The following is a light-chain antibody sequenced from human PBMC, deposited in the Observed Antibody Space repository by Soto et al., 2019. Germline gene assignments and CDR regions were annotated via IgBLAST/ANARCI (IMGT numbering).Light chain of an antibody. V-gene: IGKV1-33*01. CDR3: PQYDNLWT. CDR2: DAS. CDR1: QDISNY. Sequence: DIQMTQSPSSLSTSVGDRVTITCQASQDISNYLNCYQQKPGKAPKLLIYDASNLETRVPSRFSGSGSGTDFTFTISSLQPEDIATYYCPQYDNLWTFGQGTKVEIK. J-gene: IGKJ1*01.